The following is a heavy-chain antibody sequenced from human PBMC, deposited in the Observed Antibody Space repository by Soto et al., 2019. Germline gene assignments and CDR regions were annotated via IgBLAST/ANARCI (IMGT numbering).Heavy chain of an antibody. CDR3: ARGGIAVAGLLYYGMDV. V-gene: IGHV5-51*01. D-gene: IGHD6-19*01. CDR1: GYSFTSYW. CDR2: IYPGDSDT. J-gene: IGHJ6*02. Sequence: RGESLKISCKGSGYSFTSYWIGWVRQMPGKGLEWMGIIYPGDSDTRYSPSFQGQVTISADKSISTAYLQWSSLEASDTAMYYCARGGIAVAGLLYYGMDVWGQGTTVTVSS.